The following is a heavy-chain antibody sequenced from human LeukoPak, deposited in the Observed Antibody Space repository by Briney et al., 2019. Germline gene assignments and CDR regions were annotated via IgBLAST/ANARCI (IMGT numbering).Heavy chain of an antibody. Sequence: GRSLRLSCAPSAFTFTIYSMNWARQAPAKGRESVSYNSSSSSTIYYTDSVKGRFTISRDNAKNSLYLQMNGRRAEDTDVYYCGRDRNWDDGPDAFDLWGQGTMVTVSS. V-gene: IGHV3-48*01. CDR2: NSSSSSTI. J-gene: IGHJ3*01. CDR3: GRDRNWDDGPDAFDL. D-gene: IGHD1-1*01. CDR1: AFTFTIYS.